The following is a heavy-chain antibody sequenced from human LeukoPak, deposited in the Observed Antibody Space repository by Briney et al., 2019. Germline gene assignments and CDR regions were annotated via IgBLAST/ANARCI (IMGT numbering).Heavy chain of an antibody. D-gene: IGHD3-22*01. V-gene: IGHV3-23*01. CDR3: AKDRREYYYDGSGYYY. CDR1: GFTFSSYA. Sequence: SGGSLRLSCAASGFTFSSYAMSWVRQAPGKGLEWVSAISGSGGSTYSADSVKGRFTISRDNSKNTLYLQMNSLRAEDTAVYYCAKDRREYYYDGSGYYYWGQGTLVTV. CDR2: ISGSGGST. J-gene: IGHJ4*02.